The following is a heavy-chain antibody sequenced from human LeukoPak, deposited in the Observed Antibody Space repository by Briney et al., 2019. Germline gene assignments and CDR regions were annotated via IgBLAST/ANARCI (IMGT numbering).Heavy chain of an antibody. CDR3: ARGYSRAAFDI. J-gene: IGHJ3*02. V-gene: IGHV3-21*01. Sequence: GGSLRLFCAASGFTFSSYAMHWVRQAPGKGLEWVSLIKSGSSYTFYPDSVKGRFTISRDNAKNSLLLQMNSLRAEDTALYYCARGYSRAAFDIWGQGTVVAVSS. CDR2: IKSGSSYT. CDR1: GFTFSSYA. D-gene: IGHD2-15*01.